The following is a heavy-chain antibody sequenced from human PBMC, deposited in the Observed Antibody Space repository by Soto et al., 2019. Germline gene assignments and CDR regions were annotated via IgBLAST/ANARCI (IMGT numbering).Heavy chain of an antibody. CDR1: GFTFSDYC. CDR2: IKKDGSEK. CDR3: ARVDFKFDS. V-gene: IGHV3-7*01. J-gene: IGHJ4*02. Sequence: EVQLVESGGGSVQPGGSLRLSCAASGFTFSDYCMTWVRQAPGKGLEWVANIKKDGSEKYYVDSVKGRFTISRDNAKNSLYLQMSSLRAEDTAVYYCARVDFKFDSWGQGTLVTVSS.